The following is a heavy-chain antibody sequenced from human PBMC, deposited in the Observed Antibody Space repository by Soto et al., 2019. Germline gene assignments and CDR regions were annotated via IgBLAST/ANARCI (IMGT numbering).Heavy chain of an antibody. D-gene: IGHD2-15*01. J-gene: IGHJ6*02. CDR3: ARDGRYCSGGSCCQDEDYYYYGMDV. V-gene: IGHV3-30-3*01. CDR1: GFTFSSYA. Sequence: GGSLRLSCAASGFTFSSYAMHWVRQAPGKGLEWVAVISYDGSNKYYADSVKGRFTISRDNSKNTLYLQMNSLRAEDTAVYYCARDGRYCSGGSCCQDEDYYYYGMDVWGQGTTVTVSS. CDR2: ISYDGSNK.